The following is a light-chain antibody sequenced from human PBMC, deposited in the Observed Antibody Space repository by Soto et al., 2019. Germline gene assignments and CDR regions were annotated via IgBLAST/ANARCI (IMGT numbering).Light chain of an antibody. CDR3: QQYSSGWT. Sequence: DIPMIQSPSTLSASVGDRVSITCRASQSISTWLAWYQQKPGKAPKLLIYTASNLEGGVPSRFSGSGSGTEFTLTISSLQPDDFATYYCQQYSSGWTFGQGTKVELK. J-gene: IGKJ1*01. CDR1: QSISTW. CDR2: TAS. V-gene: IGKV1-5*03.